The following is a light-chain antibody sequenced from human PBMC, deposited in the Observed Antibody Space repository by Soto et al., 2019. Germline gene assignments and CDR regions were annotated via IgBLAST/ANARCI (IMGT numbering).Light chain of an antibody. V-gene: IGLV1-51*01. Sequence: QSALTQPPSVSAAPGQKVTISCSGGVSDIGNNYVSWYQQLPGSAPKLLIYDNSKRPSGIPDRFFGSKSGTSATLGIPRLQTGDEADYYCATWDTSLGAVLFGGGTKVTVL. CDR1: VSDIGNNY. J-gene: IGLJ2*01. CDR3: ATWDTSLGAVL. CDR2: DNS.